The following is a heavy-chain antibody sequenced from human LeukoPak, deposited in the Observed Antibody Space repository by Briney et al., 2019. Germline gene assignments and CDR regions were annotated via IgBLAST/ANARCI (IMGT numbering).Heavy chain of an antibody. CDR1: GFTFDDYA. V-gene: IGHV3-9*01. J-gene: IGHJ4*02. CDR2: ISWNSGSI. Sequence: GGSLRLSCAASGFTFDDYAMHWVRQAPGKGLEWVSGISWNSGSIGYADSVKGRFTISRDNAKNSLYLQMNSLRAEDTALYYCAKGVVTEVEGCYFDYWGQGTLVTVSS. CDR3: AKGVVTEVEGCYFDY. D-gene: IGHD4-23*01.